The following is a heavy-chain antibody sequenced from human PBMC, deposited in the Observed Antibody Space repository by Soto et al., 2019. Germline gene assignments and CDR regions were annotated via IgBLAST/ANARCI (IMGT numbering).Heavy chain of an antibody. CDR2: INAYNGNT. Sequence: ASVKVSCKASGYTFTGYAMHWVRQAPGQRLEWMGWINAYNGNTKYSQKRQGRVTMTRDTSTSTAYMELRSLRSDDTAVFYCASGWFGEFVYYLDYWGQGTLVTVSS. D-gene: IGHD3-10*01. J-gene: IGHJ4*02. CDR3: ASGWFGEFVYYLDY. V-gene: IGHV1-3*01. CDR1: GYTFTGYA.